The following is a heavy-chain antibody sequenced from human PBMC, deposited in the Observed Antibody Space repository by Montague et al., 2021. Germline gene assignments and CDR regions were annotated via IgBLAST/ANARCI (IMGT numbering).Heavy chain of an antibody. CDR1: GGSISSNSYW. Sequence: SETLSLTCTVSGGSISSNSYWWAWIRPSPGQGLEYVGTTFNTGSSYYSPSLKSRVTISVDTSKNQFSLRLSAVTAADTAVYYCARSLYCIGGSCYSGFDPWGQGTLVTVSS. CDR2: TFNTGSS. J-gene: IGHJ5*02. CDR3: ARSLYCIGGSCYSGFDP. D-gene: IGHD2-15*01. V-gene: IGHV4-39*01.